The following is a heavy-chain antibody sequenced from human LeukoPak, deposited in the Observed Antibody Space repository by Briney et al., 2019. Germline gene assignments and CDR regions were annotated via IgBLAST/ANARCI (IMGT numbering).Heavy chain of an antibody. V-gene: IGHV3-21*01. J-gene: IGHJ4*02. D-gene: IGHD3-16*01. CDR3: ARDLGARGH. CDR2: ISISSSVI. CDR1: GFTFSDYT. Sequence: GGSLRLSCAASGFTFSDYTMNWVRQAPGRGLEWLASISISSSVIYYADSVKGRFTISRDNAKNTPFLQMDSLRVEDTGHYYCARDLGARGHWGQGTLVIVSS.